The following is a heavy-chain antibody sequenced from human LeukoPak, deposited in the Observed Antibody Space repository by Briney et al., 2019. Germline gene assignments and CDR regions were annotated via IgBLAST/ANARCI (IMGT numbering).Heavy chain of an antibody. CDR2: IYPGDSDT. V-gene: IGHV5-51*01. D-gene: IGHD3-9*01. CDR1: GYSFTSYW. CDR3: ARTYYDILTGYSTDAFDI. Sequence: GESLKISCKCSGYSFTSYWIGWVRPMPGKGLEWMGIIYPGDSDTRYSPSFQGQVTISPDKSISTAYLQWSSLKASDTAMYYCARTYYDILTGYSTDAFDIWGQGTMVTVSS. J-gene: IGHJ3*02.